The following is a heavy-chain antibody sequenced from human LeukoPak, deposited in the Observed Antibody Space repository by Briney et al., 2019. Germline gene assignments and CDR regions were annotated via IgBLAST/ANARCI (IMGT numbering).Heavy chain of an antibody. CDR2: IYYSGST. D-gene: IGHD1-26*01. J-gene: IGHJ4*02. CDR3: ARLASGSYGPLTPFDY. V-gene: IGHV4-59*08. Sequence: PSETLPLTCTVSGGSISSYYWSWIRQPPGKGLEWIGYIYYSGSTNNNPSLKSRVTISVDTSKNQFSLKLSSVTAADTAVYYSARLASGSYGPLTPFDYWGQGTLVTVSS. CDR1: GGSISSYY.